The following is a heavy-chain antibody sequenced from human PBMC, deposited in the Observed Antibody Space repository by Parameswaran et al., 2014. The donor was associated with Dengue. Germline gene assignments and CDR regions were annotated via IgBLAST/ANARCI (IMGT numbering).Heavy chain of an antibody. Sequence: ASETLSLTCAISGDSVSSNSAAWNWIRQSPWRGLEWLGRTYYRSKWYNDYAVSVKSRITINPDTSKNQFALQLNSVTPEDTAVYYCARERGGRSGYYYYYYGMDVWGQGTTVTVSS. CDR3: ARERGGRSGYYYYYYGMDV. D-gene: IGHD3-22*01. V-gene: IGHV6-1*01. CDR2: TYYRSKWYN. J-gene: IGHJ6*02. CDR1: GDSVSSNSAA.